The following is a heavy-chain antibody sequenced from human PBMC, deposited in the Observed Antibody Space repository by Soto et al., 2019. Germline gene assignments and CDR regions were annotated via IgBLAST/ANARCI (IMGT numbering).Heavy chain of an antibody. CDR1: GGSFSGYY. V-gene: IGHV4-34*01. Sequence: PSETLSLTCAVYGGSFSGYYWSWIRQPPGKGLEWIGEINHSGSTNYNPSLKSRVTISVDTSKNQFSLKLSSVTAADTAVYYCAREYPGVRGVIITFPWFDPWGQGTLVTAPQ. CDR2: INHSGST. CDR3: AREYPGVRGVIITFPWFDP. D-gene: IGHD3-10*01. J-gene: IGHJ5*02.